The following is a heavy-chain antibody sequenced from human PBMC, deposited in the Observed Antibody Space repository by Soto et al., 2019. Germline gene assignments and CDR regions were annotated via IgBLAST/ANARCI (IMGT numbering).Heavy chain of an antibody. CDR1: GFIFRSYG. J-gene: IGHJ6*02. D-gene: IGHD3-16*01. V-gene: IGHV3-33*01. CDR2: IWYDASQK. CDR3: ATDYGLGPYTNYYHYYGMDV. Sequence: PGGSLRLSCAASGFIFRSYGMHWVRQAPGKGLEWVSAIWYDASQKYYADSVKGRFTISRDNSKNTLYLQMNSLRAEDTAVYYCATDYGLGPYTNYYHYYGMDVWGQGTTVTVSS.